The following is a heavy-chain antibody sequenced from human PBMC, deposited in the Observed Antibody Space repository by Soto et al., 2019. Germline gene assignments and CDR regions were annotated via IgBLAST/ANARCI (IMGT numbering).Heavy chain of an antibody. CDR1: GDSMTKYY. CDR3: ARTLGAAYYFEL. CDR2: VYMSGST. D-gene: IGHD1-26*01. J-gene: IGHJ4*02. Sequence: SETLSLTCTVSGDSMTKYYWSWIRQTAGKGLEWIGRVYMSGSTNYNPSLKSRVTMSIDTSNNHFSLDLKSVTAADTAVYYCARTLGAAYYFELWGQGALVT. V-gene: IGHV4-4*07.